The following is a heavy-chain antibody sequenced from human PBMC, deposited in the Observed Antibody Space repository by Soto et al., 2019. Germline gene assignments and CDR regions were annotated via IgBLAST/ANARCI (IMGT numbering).Heavy chain of an antibody. CDR1: GFTLSSYT. Sequence: PGGSLRLSCAASGFTLSSYTMNWVRQAPWKGLQWVSSIDGSSNYRYYADSLRGRFTISRDNAKNSLYLEMSSLRAEDTATYYCARHGRLTVTGDGFDSCGQGTMVTVSS. J-gene: IGHJ3*02. CDR3: ARHGRLTVTGDGFDS. CDR2: IDGSSNYR. V-gene: IGHV3-21*01. D-gene: IGHD2-21*02.